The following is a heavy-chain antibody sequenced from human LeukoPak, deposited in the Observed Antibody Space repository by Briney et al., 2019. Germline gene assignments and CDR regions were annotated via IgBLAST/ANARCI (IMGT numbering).Heavy chain of an antibody. CDR1: GFTFSGYE. D-gene: IGHD4-17*01. CDR2: ISNSGTTI. Sequence: GGSLRLSCAASGFTFSGYEMNWVRQAPEKGLEWVSYISNSGTTIYYADSVKGRFTISRDNAKNTLDLQMNSLRAEDTAVYYCARGGYGAYMGWGQGMLVTVSS. V-gene: IGHV3-48*03. J-gene: IGHJ4*02. CDR3: ARGGYGAYMG.